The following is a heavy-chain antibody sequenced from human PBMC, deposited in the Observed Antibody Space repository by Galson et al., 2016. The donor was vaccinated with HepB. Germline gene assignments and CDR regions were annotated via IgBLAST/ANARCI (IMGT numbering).Heavy chain of an antibody. Sequence: SVKVSCKASGGTFSNYAISWVRQAPGQGLEWMGGIIPIFGATNYAQKFQGRVMITADKSTTTAYMELSSLTSEDTAVYYCAREGYGSGSYSHDYWGQGTLVTVSS. CDR3: AREGYGSGSYSHDY. J-gene: IGHJ4*02. CDR2: IIPIFGAT. D-gene: IGHD3-10*01. V-gene: IGHV1-69*06. CDR1: GGTFSNYA.